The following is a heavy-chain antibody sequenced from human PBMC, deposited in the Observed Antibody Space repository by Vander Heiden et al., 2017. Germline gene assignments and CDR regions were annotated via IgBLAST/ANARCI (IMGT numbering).Heavy chain of an antibody. D-gene: IGHD3-3*01. CDR2: IWYDGSNK. V-gene: IGHV3-33*01. CDR1: GFTFSSYG. Sequence: QVQLVESGGGVVQPGRSLRLSCAAPGFTFSSYGMHWGRQAPGKGLEWVAVIWYDGSNKYYADSVKGRFTISRDNSKNTLYLQMNSLRAEDTAVYYCARSKYTRIFGVMGYWGQGTLVTVSS. J-gene: IGHJ4*02. CDR3: ARSKYTRIFGVMGY.